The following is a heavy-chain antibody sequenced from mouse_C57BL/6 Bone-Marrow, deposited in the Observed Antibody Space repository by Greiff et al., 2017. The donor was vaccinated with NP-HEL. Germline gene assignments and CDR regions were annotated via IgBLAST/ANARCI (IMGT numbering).Heavy chain of an antibody. CDR2: IDIGNGYT. D-gene: IGHD3-3*01. Sequence: VQLQQSGAELVRPGASVKMSCKTSGYTFTSYGINWVKQRPGQGLEWIGYIDIGNGYTEYNEKFKGKATLTSDTSSSTAYMQLSSLTSEDSAIYFCARKGTWGRYFDVWGTGTTVTVSS. J-gene: IGHJ1*03. CDR3: ARKGTWGRYFDV. V-gene: IGHV1-58*01. CDR1: GYTFTSYG.